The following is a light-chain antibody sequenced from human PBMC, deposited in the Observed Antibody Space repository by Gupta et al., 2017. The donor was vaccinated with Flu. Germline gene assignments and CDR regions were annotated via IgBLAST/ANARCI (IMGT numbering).Light chain of an antibody. J-gene: IGKJ4*01. CDR2: DAS. Sequence: EIVLTQSPATLSLSPGERATLSCRASQSVSSYLAWYQQKPGQAPRLLIYDASNRATGIPARFSGSGSGTDFTITISSLEPEDFAFYYCQQRSNGPPLTFGGGTKVEIK. CDR3: QQRSNGPPLT. V-gene: IGKV3-11*01. CDR1: QSVSSY.